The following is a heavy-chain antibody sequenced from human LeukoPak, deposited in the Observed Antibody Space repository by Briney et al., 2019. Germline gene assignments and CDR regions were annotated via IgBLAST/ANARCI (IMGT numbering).Heavy chain of an antibody. D-gene: IGHD3-22*01. CDR2: IGSDGKNK. Sequence: QPGGSLRLSCAVSGFNFNTYTMHWVRQAPGKGLEWVAVIGSDGKNKNYADSVKGRFTVSRDNSKNTLYLQMNSLRAEDTAVYYCAKMGYYDSSGYYVDYWDQGTLVTVSS. V-gene: IGHV3-30*18. J-gene: IGHJ4*02. CDR3: AKMGYYDSSGYYVDY. CDR1: GFNFNTYT.